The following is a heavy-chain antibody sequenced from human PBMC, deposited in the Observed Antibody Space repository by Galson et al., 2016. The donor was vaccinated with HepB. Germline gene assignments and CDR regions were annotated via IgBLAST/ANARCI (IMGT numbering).Heavy chain of an antibody. J-gene: IGHJ4*02. D-gene: IGHD3-16*02. V-gene: IGHV3-7*01. CDR1: GFTFRNSW. CDR3: ASSLSVDLSPSFGLHFDY. Sequence: SLRLSCAASGFTFRNSWMTWVRQAPGKGLEWVANIRRLDSAEFYVDSVKGRFTISRDDAKNTLFLQMNSLRAEDTAVYDCASSLSVDLSPSFGLHFDYWGQGTLVTVSS. CDR2: IRRLDSAE.